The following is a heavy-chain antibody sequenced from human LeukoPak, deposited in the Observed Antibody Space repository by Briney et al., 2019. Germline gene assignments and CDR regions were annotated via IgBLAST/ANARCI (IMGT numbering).Heavy chain of an antibody. CDR3: ARVDIVATPYYYYYYYMDV. J-gene: IGHJ6*03. D-gene: IGHD5-12*01. Sequence: ASVKVSCKASGYTFTGYYMHWVRQAPGQGLEWMGCINPNSGGTNYAQKFQGRVTMTRDTSISTAYMELSRLRSDDTAVYYCARVDIVATPYYYYYYYMDVWGKGTTVTVSS. CDR2: INPNSGGT. CDR1: GYTFTGYY. V-gene: IGHV1-2*02.